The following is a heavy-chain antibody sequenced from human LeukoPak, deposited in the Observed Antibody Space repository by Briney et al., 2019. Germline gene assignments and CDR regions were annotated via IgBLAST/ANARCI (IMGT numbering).Heavy chain of an antibody. D-gene: IGHD5-18*01. CDR1: GFSLSTSGVG. V-gene: IGHV2-5*02. CDR3: AHNAGGYSYGYPPYFDY. CDR2: IYWDDGK. J-gene: IGHJ4*02. Sequence: SGPTLVNPTQTLTLTCTFSGFSLSTSGVGVGWVRQPPGKALEWLALIYWDDGKRYSPSLKSRLTITKDTSKNQVVLTMTNMDPVDTATYYCAHNAGGYSYGYPPYFDYWGQGTLVTVSS.